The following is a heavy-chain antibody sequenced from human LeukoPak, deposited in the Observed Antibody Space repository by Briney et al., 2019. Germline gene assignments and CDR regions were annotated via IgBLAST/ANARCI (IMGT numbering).Heavy chain of an antibody. V-gene: IGHV3-30*18. CDR3: AKDQQGRAHYYGMDV. Sequence: GGSLRLSCAASGFTFSSYGMHWVRQAPGKGLEWVAVISYDGSNKYYADSVKGRFTISRDNSKNTLYLQMNSLRAEDTAVYYCAKDQQGRAHYYGMDVWGQGTTVTVSS. J-gene: IGHJ6*02. D-gene: IGHD2-15*01. CDR1: GFTFSSYG. CDR2: ISYDGSNK.